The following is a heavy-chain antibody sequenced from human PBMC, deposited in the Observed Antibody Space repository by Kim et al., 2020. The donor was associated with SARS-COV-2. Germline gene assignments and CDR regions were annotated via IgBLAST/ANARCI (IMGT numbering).Heavy chain of an antibody. J-gene: IGHJ4*02. CDR3: ARGWFGQVGDY. CDR2: ITISSTHI. V-gene: IGHV3-21*01. CDR1: GFSFNTYT. Sequence: GGSLRLSCAASGFSFNTYTMDWVRQAPGKGLEWVSSITISSTHIYYADSVEGRFTISRDNARNSVYLHMNSLRVDETAIYYCARGWFGQVGDYWGQGARVTVSS. D-gene: IGHD3-10*01.